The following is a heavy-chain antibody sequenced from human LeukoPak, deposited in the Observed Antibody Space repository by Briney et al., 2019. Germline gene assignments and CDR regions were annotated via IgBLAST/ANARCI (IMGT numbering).Heavy chain of an antibody. J-gene: IGHJ6*03. CDR2: IYYSGST. V-gene: IGHV4-59*12. D-gene: IGHD6-13*01. Sequence: PSETLSLTCTVSGGSISSYYWSWIRQPPGKGLEWIGYIYYSGSTNYNPSLKSRVTISVDTSKNQFSLKLSSVTAADTAVYYCARLAAGKIRYYYYYMDVWGKGTTVTVSS. CDR1: GGSISSYY. CDR3: ARLAAGKIRYYYYYMDV.